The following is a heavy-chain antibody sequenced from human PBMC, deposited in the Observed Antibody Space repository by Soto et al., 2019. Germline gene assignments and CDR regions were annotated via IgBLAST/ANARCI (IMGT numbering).Heavy chain of an antibody. CDR1: GGTFSSYA. CDR3: ARDPVAYSSGYDY. D-gene: IGHD6-19*01. V-gene: IGHV1-69*06. J-gene: IGHJ4*02. Sequence: SVKVSCKASGGTFSSYAISWVRQAPGQGLEWMGGIIPIFGTANYAQKFQGRVTITADKSTSTAHMELSSLRSEDTAVYYCARDPVAYSSGYDYWGQGTRVTVSS. CDR2: IIPIFGTA.